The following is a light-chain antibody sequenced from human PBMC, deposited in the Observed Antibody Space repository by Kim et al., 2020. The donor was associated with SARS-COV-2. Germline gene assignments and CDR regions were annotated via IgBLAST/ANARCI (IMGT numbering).Light chain of an antibody. Sequence: ASVGDRVTISCRASQSIINYLNWYQQRPGKAPKLLIYSASSLQSGVPSRFSGSASATDFTLTISSLQPEDFATYFCQQSYKIPWTFGQGTKVDIK. CDR3: QQSYKIPWT. J-gene: IGKJ1*01. CDR1: QSIINY. CDR2: SAS. V-gene: IGKV1-39*01.